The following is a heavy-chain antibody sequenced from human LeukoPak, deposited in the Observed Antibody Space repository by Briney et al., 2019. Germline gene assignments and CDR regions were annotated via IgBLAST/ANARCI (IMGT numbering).Heavy chain of an antibody. CDR1: GGTFSSYA. D-gene: IGHD3-16*01. V-gene: IGHV1-69*06. J-gene: IGHJ6*03. CDR2: IIPIFGTA. Sequence: GASVKVSCKASGGTFSSYAISWVRQAPGQGLEWMGGIIPIFGTANYAQKFQGRVTITADKSTSTAYMELSSLRSEDTAVYYCAGGSYLSYYYYYYYMDVWGKGTTVTVSS. CDR3: AGGSYLSYYYYYYYMDV.